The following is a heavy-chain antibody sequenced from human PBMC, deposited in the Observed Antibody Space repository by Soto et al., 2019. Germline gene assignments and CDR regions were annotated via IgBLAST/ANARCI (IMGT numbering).Heavy chain of an antibody. CDR2: IIPIFGTA. Sequence: ASVKVSCKASGGTFSSYAISWVRQAPGQGLEWMGGIIPIFGTANYAQKFQGRVTITADESTSKAYMELSSLRSEDTAVYYCARDAPLPEGYCSGGSCYPNPTFDYWGQGTLVTVSS. D-gene: IGHD2-15*01. V-gene: IGHV1-69*13. CDR3: ARDAPLPEGYCSGGSCYPNPTFDY. J-gene: IGHJ4*02. CDR1: GGTFSSYA.